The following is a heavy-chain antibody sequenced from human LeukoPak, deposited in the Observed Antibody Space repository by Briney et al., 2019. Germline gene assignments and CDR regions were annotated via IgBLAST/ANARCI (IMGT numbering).Heavy chain of an antibody. CDR3: AKDRGFSFDY. V-gene: IGHV3-30*18. Sequence: PGRSLRLSCAASGFTFSSYGIHWVRQAPGKGLEWVALISYDGSNKYYADSVKGRFTISRDNSKNTLYLQMNSLRVEGTAVYYCAKDRGFSFDYWGQGTLVTVSS. CDR2: ISYDGSNK. J-gene: IGHJ4*02. D-gene: IGHD3-10*01. CDR1: GFTFSSYG.